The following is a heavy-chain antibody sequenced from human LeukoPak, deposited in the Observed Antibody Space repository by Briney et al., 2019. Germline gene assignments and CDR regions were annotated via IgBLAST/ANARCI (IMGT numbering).Heavy chain of an antibody. D-gene: IGHD3-22*01. CDR2: INHSGST. J-gene: IGHJ3*02. CDR1: GGSFSGYY. CDR3: ARGVYYYDTGGRPRGADDAFDI. Sequence: SETLSLTCAVYGGSFSGYYWSWIRQPPGRGLEWIGEINHSGSTNYNPSLKSRVTISVDTSKNQFSLKLSSVTAADTAVYYCARGVYYYDTGGRPRGADDAFDIWGQGTMVTVSS. V-gene: IGHV4-34*01.